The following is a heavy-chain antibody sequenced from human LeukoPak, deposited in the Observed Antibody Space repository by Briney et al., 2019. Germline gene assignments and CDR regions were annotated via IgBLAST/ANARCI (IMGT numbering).Heavy chain of an antibody. J-gene: IGHJ6*02. Sequence: SETLSLTCAVYGGSFSGYYWSWIRQPPRKGLEWIGEINHSGSTNYNPSLKSRVTISVDTSKNQFSLKLSSVTAADTAVYYCARSTDYYGMDVWGQGTTVTVSS. V-gene: IGHV4-34*01. D-gene: IGHD2-21*02. CDR2: INHSGST. CDR3: ARSTDYYGMDV. CDR1: GGSFSGYY.